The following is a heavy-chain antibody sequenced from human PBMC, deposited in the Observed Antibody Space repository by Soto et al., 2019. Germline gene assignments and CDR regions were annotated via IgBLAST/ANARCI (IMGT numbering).Heavy chain of an antibody. CDR3: ARDRRRAAAAPSPYYYYGMDV. CDR2: IYYSGST. J-gene: IGHJ6*02. V-gene: IGHV4-31*03. Sequence: TSETLSLTCTVSGGSISSGGYYWSWIRQHPGKGLEWIGYIYYSGSTYYNPSLKSRVTISVDTSKNQFSLKLSSVTAADTAVYYCARDRRRAAAAPSPYYYYGMDVWGQGTTVTVSS. CDR1: GGSISSGGYY. D-gene: IGHD6-13*01.